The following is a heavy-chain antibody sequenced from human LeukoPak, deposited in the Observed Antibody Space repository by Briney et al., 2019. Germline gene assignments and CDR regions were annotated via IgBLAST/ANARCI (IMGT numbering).Heavy chain of an antibody. Sequence: AGGSLRLSCAASGFTFSTYWMHWVRQAPGKGLEWVSAISGSGGSTYYADSVKGRFTISRDNSKNTLYLQMNSLRAEDTAVYYCAKDEDYYDSDDAFDIWGQGTMVTVSS. CDR2: ISGSGGST. D-gene: IGHD3-22*01. CDR3: AKDEDYYDSDDAFDI. CDR1: GFTFSTYW. V-gene: IGHV3-23*01. J-gene: IGHJ3*02.